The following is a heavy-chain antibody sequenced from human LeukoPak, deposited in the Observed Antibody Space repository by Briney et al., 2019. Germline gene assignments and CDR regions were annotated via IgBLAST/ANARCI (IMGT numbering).Heavy chain of an antibody. CDR2: IWYDGSNK. V-gene: IGHV3-33*08. D-gene: IGHD6-13*01. J-gene: IGHJ4*02. Sequence: GGSLRLSCAASGFPFSNYWMTWVRQVPGRGLEWVAVIWYDGSNKYYADSVKGRFTISRDNSKNTLYLQMNSLRAEDTAVYYCARFAGYSSSWPLDYWGQGTLVTVSS. CDR3: ARFAGYSSSWPLDY. CDR1: GFPFSNYW.